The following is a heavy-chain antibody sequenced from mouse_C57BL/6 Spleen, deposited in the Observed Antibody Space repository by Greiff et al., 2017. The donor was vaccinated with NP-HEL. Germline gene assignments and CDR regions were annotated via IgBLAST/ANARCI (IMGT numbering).Heavy chain of an antibody. CDR1: GFNIKDDY. J-gene: IGHJ4*01. V-gene: IGHV14-4*01. CDR3: TTTPGFDYAMDY. Sequence: VQLQQSGAELVRPGASVKLSCTASGFNIKDDYMHWVKQRPEQGLEWIGWIDPENGDTEYASEFQGKATITADTYSNTAYLQLSSLTSEDTAVYYCTTTPGFDYAMDYWGQGTSVTVSS. CDR2: IDPENGDT.